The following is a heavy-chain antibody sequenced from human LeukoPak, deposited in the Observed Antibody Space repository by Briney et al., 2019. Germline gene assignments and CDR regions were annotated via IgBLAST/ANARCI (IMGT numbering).Heavy chain of an antibody. V-gene: IGHV3-23*01. Sequence: PGGSLRLSCAASGFTFSSYGMSWVRQVPGKGLEWVSAIGSSGDTTYYADSVKGRFTISRDNSKNTLYLQMNSLRAEDTAVYYCAKENYGDSTGGRFQHWGQGTLVTVSS. D-gene: IGHD4-17*01. CDR2: IGSSGDTT. CDR3: AKENYGDSTGGRFQH. J-gene: IGHJ1*01. CDR1: GFTFSSYG.